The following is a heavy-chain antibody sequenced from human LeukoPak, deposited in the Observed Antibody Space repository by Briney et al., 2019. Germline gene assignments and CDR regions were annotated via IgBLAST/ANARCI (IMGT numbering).Heavy chain of an antibody. V-gene: IGHV3-30*03. CDR2: ISYDGSNK. CDR1: GFTFSSYG. Sequence: GGSLRLSCAASGFTFSSYGMHWVRQAPGKGLEWVAVISYDGSNKYYADSVKGRFTISRDNSKNTLYLQMNSLRAEDTAVYYCAREGRRNYLDYWGQGTLVTVSS. CDR3: AREGRRNYLDY. J-gene: IGHJ4*02.